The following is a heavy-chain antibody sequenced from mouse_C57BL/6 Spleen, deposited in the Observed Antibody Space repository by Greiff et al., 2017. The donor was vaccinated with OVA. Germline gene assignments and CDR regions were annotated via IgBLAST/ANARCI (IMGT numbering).Heavy chain of an antibody. CDR2: IWTGGGT. Sequence: VQLVESGPGLVAPSQSLSITCTVSGFSLTSYAISWVRQPPGKGLEWLGVIWTGGGTNYNSALKSRLSISKENSKSQVFLKMNSLQTDDTARYYCGRTRDDDVWFAYWGQGTLVTVSA. CDR1: GFSLTSYA. V-gene: IGHV2-9-1*01. J-gene: IGHJ3*01. D-gene: IGHD2-4*01. CDR3: GRTRDDDVWFAY.